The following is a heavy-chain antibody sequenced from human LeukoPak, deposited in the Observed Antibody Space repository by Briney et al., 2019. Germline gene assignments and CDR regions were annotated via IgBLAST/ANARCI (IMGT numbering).Heavy chain of an antibody. V-gene: IGHV1-2*02. Sequence: GASVKVPCKASGYTFTGYYMHWVRQAPGQGLEWMGWINPNSGGTNYAQKFQGRVTMTRDTSISTAYMELSRLRSDDTAVYYCARATAADTAMIYFDYWGQGTLVTVSS. CDR1: GYTFTGYY. CDR3: ARATAADTAMIYFDY. J-gene: IGHJ4*02. D-gene: IGHD5-18*01. CDR2: INPNSGGT.